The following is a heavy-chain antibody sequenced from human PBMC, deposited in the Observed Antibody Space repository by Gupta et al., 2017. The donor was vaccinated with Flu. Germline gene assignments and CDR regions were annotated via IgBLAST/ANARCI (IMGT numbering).Heavy chain of an antibody. J-gene: IGHJ5*02. CDR3: AVYVNCSSTSCYLFGWFDP. Sequence: GKGLEWIGYIYHSGSTYYNPSLKSRVTISVDRSKNQFSLKLSSVTAADTAVYYCAVYVNCSSTSCYLFGWFDPWGQGTLVTVSS. CDR2: IYHSGST. V-gene: IGHV4-30-2*01. D-gene: IGHD2-2*01.